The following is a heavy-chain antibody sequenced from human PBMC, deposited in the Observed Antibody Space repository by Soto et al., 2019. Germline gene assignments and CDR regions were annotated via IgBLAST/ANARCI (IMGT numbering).Heavy chain of an antibody. CDR1: GYTFTSYD. V-gene: IGHV1-8*01. D-gene: IGHD3-3*01. Sequence: PSVKVSCKASGYTFTSYDINWVRQATGQGLEWMGWMNPNSGNTGYAQKFQGRVTMTRNTSISTAYMELSSLRSEDTAVYYCAGNYDFWSCYYRLGAGVLGYYYYGMDVWGQGTTVTVCS. CDR2: MNPNSGNT. CDR3: AGNYDFWSCYYRLGAGVLGYYYYGMDV. J-gene: IGHJ6*02.